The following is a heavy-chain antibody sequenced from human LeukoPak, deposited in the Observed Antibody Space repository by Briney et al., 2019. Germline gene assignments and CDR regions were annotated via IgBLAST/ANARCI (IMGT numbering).Heavy chain of an antibody. D-gene: IGHD2-15*01. J-gene: IGHJ4*02. V-gene: IGHV4-39*01. Sequence: SETLSLTCTVSGGSISSSSYYWGWIRQPPGKGLEWIGSIYYSGSTYYNPSLKSRVTISVDTSKNQFSLKLSSVTAADTAVYYCASGVPCSGGSCYLILFDYWGQGTLVTVSS. CDR3: ASGVPCSGGSCYLILFDY. CDR1: GGSISSSSYY. CDR2: IYYSGST.